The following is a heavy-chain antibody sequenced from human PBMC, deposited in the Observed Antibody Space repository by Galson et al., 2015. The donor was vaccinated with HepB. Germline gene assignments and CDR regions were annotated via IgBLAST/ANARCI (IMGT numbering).Heavy chain of an antibody. CDR2: IKSKTDGGTI. CDR3: STGVPLRGYCSSTSCYTPDC. Sequence: LRLSCAASGFTFSNAWMSWVRQAPGRGLEWVGRIKSKTDGGTIEYAAPVKGRFTISRDDSKDTLYLQMNSLKTEDTAVYYCSTGVPLRGYCSSTSCYTPDCWGQGTLVTVSS. J-gene: IGHJ4*02. CDR1: GFTFSNAW. D-gene: IGHD2-2*02. V-gene: IGHV3-15*01.